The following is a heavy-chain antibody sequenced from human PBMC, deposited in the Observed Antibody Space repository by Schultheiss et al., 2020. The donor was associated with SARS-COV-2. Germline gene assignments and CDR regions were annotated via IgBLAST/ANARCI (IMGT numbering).Heavy chain of an antibody. Sequence: GGSLRLSCAASGFTFSSYAMHWVRQAPGKGLEWVAVIWYDGSNKYYADSVKGRFTISRDNSKNTLYLQMNSLRAEDTAVYYCARDLVGRELVPFDYWGQGTLVTVSS. CDR1: GFTFSSYA. V-gene: IGHV3-33*08. J-gene: IGHJ4*02. D-gene: IGHD3-3*02. CDR3: ARDLVGRELVPFDY. CDR2: IWYDGSNK.